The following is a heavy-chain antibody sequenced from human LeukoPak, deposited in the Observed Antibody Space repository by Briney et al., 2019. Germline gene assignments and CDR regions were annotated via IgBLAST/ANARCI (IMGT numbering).Heavy chain of an antibody. CDR2: INHSGST. Sequence: SETLSLTCAVYGGSFSGYYWSWIRQPPGKGLEWIGEINHSGSTNYNPSLKSRVTISVDTSKNQFSLKLSSVTAADTAVYYCARGPLYDYVWGSYRRHNWFDPWGQGTLATVSS. V-gene: IGHV4-34*01. CDR3: ARGPLYDYVWGSYRRHNWFDP. D-gene: IGHD3-16*02. CDR1: GGSFSGYY. J-gene: IGHJ5*02.